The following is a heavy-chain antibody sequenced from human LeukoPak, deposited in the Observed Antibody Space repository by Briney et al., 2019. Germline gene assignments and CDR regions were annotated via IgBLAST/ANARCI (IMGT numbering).Heavy chain of an antibody. CDR1: GYTFTGYY. D-gene: IGHD1-26*01. V-gene: IGHV1-2*06. Sequence: ASVKVSCKASGYTFTGYYMHWVRQAPGQGLEWIGRINPNSGDTNYAQQFQGRVTMTRDTSISTAYMELNRLGSDDTAVYYCARGAYSGSYYGSHWGQGTLLTVSS. CDR2: INPNSGDT. CDR3: ARGAYSGSYYGSH. J-gene: IGHJ4*02.